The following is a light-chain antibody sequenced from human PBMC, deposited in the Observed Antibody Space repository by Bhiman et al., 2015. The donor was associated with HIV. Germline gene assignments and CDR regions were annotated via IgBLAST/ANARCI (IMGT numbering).Light chain of an antibody. Sequence: SSELTQDPAVSVALGQTVRITCHGDSLRNYYASWYQQKPGQAPVLVIYGKNHRPSGIPDRFSGSSSGTTITLTITGVQPEDEGDYYCQSADSSGTYYVFGDGTTVTVL. CDR2: GKN. CDR1: SLRNYY. V-gene: IGLV3-19*01. CDR3: QSADSSGTYYV. J-gene: IGLJ1*01.